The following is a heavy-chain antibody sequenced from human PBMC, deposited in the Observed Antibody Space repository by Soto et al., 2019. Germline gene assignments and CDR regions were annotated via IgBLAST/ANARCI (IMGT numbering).Heavy chain of an antibody. J-gene: IGHJ4*02. CDR1: GGSITTGGSY. CDR2: IYHSGNT. V-gene: IGHV4-31*03. CDR3: ARARFQVLYGKPYFDS. D-gene: IGHD2-2*02. Sequence: LTCTVSGGSITTGGSYWSWIRQHPGKGLEWIGNIYHSGNTYYNPSLKSRLTISVDTSKNHFSLMVDSVTAADTAVYYCARARFQVLYGKPYFDSWGQGTLVTVSS.